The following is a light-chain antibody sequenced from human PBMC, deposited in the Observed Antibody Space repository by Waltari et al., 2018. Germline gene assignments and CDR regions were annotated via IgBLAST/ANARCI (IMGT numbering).Light chain of an antibody. J-gene: IGLJ2*01. V-gene: IGLV3-21*02. CDR2: GDD. Sequence: SYVLTQPPSVSVAPGQTATITCGGDDIGTKTVNWYQHKSGQAPVLVIYGDDDRPSGVPERFSGYNSGDTATLTLTRVEAGDEADYSCQVWDNRADEVVFGGGTKLAVL. CDR3: QVWDNRADEVV. CDR1: DIGTKT.